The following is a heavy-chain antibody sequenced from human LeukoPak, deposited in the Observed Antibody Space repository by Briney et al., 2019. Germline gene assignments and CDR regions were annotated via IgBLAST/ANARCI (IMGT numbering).Heavy chain of an antibody. J-gene: IGHJ4*02. D-gene: IGHD4-17*01. Sequence: GGSLRLSCSASGFTFSSFAMNWVRQAPGKGLEWVSAISGSGDRTYLADSVKGRFTISRDNSKNTLYLQMNSLRAEDTAVYYCANDYGEHQFDYWGQGTLVTVSS. CDR3: ANDYGEHQFDY. V-gene: IGHV3-23*01. CDR2: ISGSGDRT. CDR1: GFTFSSFA.